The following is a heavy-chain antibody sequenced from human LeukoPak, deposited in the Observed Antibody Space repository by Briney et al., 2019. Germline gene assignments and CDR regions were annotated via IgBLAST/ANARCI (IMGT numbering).Heavy chain of an antibody. D-gene: IGHD2-2*01. Sequence: PGGSLRLSCAASGFTFSSYWMTWVRQAPGKGLEWVANIKPDGSDKYYADSVKGRFTISRDNAKNSLYLQMHSLRAEDTAVYYCAIQSYALFEYWGQGTLVTVSS. J-gene: IGHJ4*02. CDR1: GFTFSSYW. CDR2: IKPDGSDK. CDR3: AIQSYALFEY. V-gene: IGHV3-7*01.